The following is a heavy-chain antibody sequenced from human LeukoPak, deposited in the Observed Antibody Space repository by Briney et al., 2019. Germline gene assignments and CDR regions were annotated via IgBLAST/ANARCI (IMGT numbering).Heavy chain of an antibody. CDR1: GYTFTGYY. CDR2: INPNSGGT. J-gene: IGHJ3*02. D-gene: IGHD6-19*01. CDR3: ARVAVRDNDAFDI. V-gene: IGHV1-2*02. Sequence: ASVKVSCKASGYTFTGYYMHWVRQAPGQGLEWMGWINPNSGGTNYAQKFQGRVTMTRDTSISTAYMELSRLRSDDTAVYYCARVAVRDNDAFDIWGQGTMVTVSS.